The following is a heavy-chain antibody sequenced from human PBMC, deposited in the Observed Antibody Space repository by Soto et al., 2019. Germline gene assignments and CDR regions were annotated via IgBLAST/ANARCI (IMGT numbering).Heavy chain of an antibody. CDR1: VFTFSSYS. V-gene: IGHV3-21*01. Sequence: PVGSLSLSCASSVFTFSSYSMNWVGQSPGKWLEWVSSISSSSSYIYYADSVKGRFTISRDNAKNSLYLQMNSLRAEDTAVYYCAKGRITLVDYWGQGTLVTVSS. CDR3: AKGRITLVDY. D-gene: IGHD3-10*01. J-gene: IGHJ4*02. CDR2: ISSSSSYI.